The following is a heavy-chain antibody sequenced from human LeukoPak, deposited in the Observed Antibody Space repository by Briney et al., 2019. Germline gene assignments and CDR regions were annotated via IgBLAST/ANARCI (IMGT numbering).Heavy chain of an antibody. Sequence: PGGSLRLSCAASGFTFSSYSMNWVRQAPGKGLEWVSSISSSSSYIYCADSVKGRFTISRDNAKNSLYLQMNSLRAEDTAVYYCARGKGYNWNYVDYWGQGTLVTVSS. J-gene: IGHJ4*02. CDR1: GFTFSSYS. V-gene: IGHV3-21*01. CDR3: ARGKGYNWNYVDY. D-gene: IGHD1-20*01. CDR2: ISSSSSYI.